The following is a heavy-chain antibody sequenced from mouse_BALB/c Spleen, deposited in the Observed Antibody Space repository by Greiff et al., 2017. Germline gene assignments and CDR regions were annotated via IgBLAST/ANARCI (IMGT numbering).Heavy chain of an antibody. CDR3: ARWGLYYYGSSHY. J-gene: IGHJ2*01. CDR1: GYSFTSYY. V-gene: IGHV1-28*01. Sequence: EVQLQQSGPGLMKPGASVKISCKASGYSFTSYYMHWVKQSHGKSLEWIGYIDPFIGGTSYNQKFKGKATLTVAISSSTAYRHLSSLTSEDSAVYYCARWGLYYYGSSHYRGQGTTLTVSS. D-gene: IGHD1-1*01. CDR2: IDPFIGGT.